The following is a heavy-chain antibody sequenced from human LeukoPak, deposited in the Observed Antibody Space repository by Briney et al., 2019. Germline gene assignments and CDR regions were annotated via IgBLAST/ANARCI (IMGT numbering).Heavy chain of an antibody. V-gene: IGHV3-49*03. CDR3: SRDSYGYQPEFGFAV. J-gene: IGHJ6*02. D-gene: IGHD5-24*01. Sequence: PGGSLRLSCTAAGFTFGDYSISWFRQAPGKGLQWVGFIAGKTHPGTTEYAASVKGRFGISRDDSKSVAYLVMNSLNTEDTAVYFCSRDSYGYQPEFGFAVWGPGTTVTVSS. CDR2: IAGKTHPGTT. CDR1: GFTFGDYS.